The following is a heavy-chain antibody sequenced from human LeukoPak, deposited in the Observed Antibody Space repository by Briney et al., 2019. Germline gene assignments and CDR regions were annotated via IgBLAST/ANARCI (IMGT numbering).Heavy chain of an antibody. Sequence: ASVKVSCKASGYSFTSYGFNWVRQAPGQGLEWMGWISTYNGNANFAQKFQGRVTMTTDTSTSTAYMELRSLRSDDTAVYYCVRSLSSSWLTDYFDYWGQGTLVTVSS. CDR1: GYSFTSYG. D-gene: IGHD6-13*01. V-gene: IGHV1-18*01. J-gene: IGHJ4*02. CDR2: ISTYNGNA. CDR3: VRSLSSSWLTDYFDY.